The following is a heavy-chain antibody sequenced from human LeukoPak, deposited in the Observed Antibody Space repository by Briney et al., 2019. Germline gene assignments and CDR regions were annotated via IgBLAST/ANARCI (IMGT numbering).Heavy chain of an antibody. CDR3: ARRTNESIAYYQYYFDY. J-gene: IGHJ4*02. Sequence: GEALKTSCKGSGYSFSNYCIAWVRPPPGKRLEWIGIIYPRDSDTKYSPSFQGQVTISADNSITTAYLQRSSVTASDTAMDYCARRTNESIAYYQYYFDYGGEGTLVTVSS. CDR1: GYSFSNYC. V-gene: IGHV5-51*01. CDR2: IYPRDSDT. D-gene: IGHD3-22*01.